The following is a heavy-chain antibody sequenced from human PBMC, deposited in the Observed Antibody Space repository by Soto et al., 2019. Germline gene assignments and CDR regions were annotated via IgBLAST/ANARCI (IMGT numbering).Heavy chain of an antibody. D-gene: IGHD3-10*01. CDR2: IIPIFGTI. J-gene: IGHJ4*02. CDR1: VEFFSNYG. Sequence: QAQLVQSGAEVKEPGSSVKLSCKASVEFFSNYGISWVRQAPGQGLEWMGGIIPIFGTISNAEKFQGRVTITADESTNTVYMELRNLRSADTALYFCARVFPDGWVETGVVRGYLDTWGRGTLVTVSS. CDR3: ARVFPDGWVETGVVRGYLDT. V-gene: IGHV1-69*01.